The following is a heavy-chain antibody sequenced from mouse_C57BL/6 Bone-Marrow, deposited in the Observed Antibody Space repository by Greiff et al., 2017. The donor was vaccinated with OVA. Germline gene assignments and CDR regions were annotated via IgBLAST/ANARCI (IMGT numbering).Heavy chain of an antibody. V-gene: IGHV1-39*01. CDR1: GYSFTDYN. CDR2: INPNYGTT. D-gene: IGHD1-1*01. J-gene: IGHJ1*03. CDR3: AFYYGSSYRYFDV. Sequence: VQLKESGPELVKPGASVKISCKASGYSFTDYNMNWVKQSNGKSLEWIGVINPNYGTTSYNQKFKGKATLTVAQSYSTAYMQLNSLTSEDSAVYYCAFYYGSSYRYFDVWGTGTTVTVSS.